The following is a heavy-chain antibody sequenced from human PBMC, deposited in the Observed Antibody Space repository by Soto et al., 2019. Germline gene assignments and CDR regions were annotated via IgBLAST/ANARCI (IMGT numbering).Heavy chain of an antibody. D-gene: IGHD1-26*01. V-gene: IGHV4-38-2*02. CDR3: ARDPSDRPLDS. CDR1: GSSITSAYY. CDR2: IYHSGST. J-gene: IGHJ4*02. Sequence: SETLSLTCAVSGSSITSAYYWGWIRQPPGKGLEWIGSIYHSGSTYYSPSLKSRVTISVDTSKNQFSLKLSSVIAADTAVYYCARDPSDRPLDSWGQGTLVTVSS.